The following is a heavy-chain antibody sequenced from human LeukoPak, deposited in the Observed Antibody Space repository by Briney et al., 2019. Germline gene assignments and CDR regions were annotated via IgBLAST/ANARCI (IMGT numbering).Heavy chain of an antibody. CDR3: ARDYEHYYDSSGYSD. CDR1: GFTFSSYA. CDR2: IDGSGGST. V-gene: IGHV3-23*01. J-gene: IGHJ4*02. D-gene: IGHD3-22*01. Sequence: GGSLRLSCVASGFTFSSYAMGWFRQAPGRGLEWVSAIDGSGGSTYYADSVKGRFTISRDNSKNTLYLQMNSLRAEDTAVYYCARDYEHYYDSSGYSDWGQGTLVTVSS.